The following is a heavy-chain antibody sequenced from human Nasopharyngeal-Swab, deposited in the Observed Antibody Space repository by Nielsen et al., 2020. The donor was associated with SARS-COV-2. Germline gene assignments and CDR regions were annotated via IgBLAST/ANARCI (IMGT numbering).Heavy chain of an antibody. CDR3: ARGGSSFPFDY. V-gene: IGHV3-7*01. CDR1: GFTFSSYW. CDR2: IKQDGSGS. J-gene: IGHJ4*02. Sequence: GESLKISCAASGFTFSSYWMSWVRQAPGKGLEWAANIKQDGSGSYYVDSVKGRFTISRDDANNSLYLQMNSLRAGDTGVYYCARGGSSFPFDYWGPGTLVTVSS. D-gene: IGHD6-13*01.